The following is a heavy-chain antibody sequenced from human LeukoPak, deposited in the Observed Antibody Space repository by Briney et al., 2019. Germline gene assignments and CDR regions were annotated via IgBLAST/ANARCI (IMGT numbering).Heavy chain of an antibody. J-gene: IGHJ4*02. CDR2: IIPIFGTA. Sequence: ASVKVSCKASGGTFSSYATSWVRQAPGQGLEWMGGIIPIFGTANYAQKFQGRVTITTDESTSTAYMELSSLRSEDTAVYYCARGLKRKDSSGYYPFDYWGQGTLVTVSS. CDR3: ARGLKRKDSSGYYPFDY. D-gene: IGHD3-22*01. V-gene: IGHV1-69*05. CDR1: GGTFSSYA.